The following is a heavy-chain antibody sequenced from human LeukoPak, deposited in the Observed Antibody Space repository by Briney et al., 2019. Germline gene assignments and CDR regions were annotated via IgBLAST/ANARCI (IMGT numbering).Heavy chain of an antibody. J-gene: IGHJ6*03. CDR3: ARPLKGVANIYYYYYMDV. D-gene: IGHD3-3*01. CDR1: GFTFGDYY. Sequence: KAGGPLRLSCAASGFTFGDYYMSWIRQAPGKGLEWVSYISSSGSTIYYADSVKGRFTISRDNAKNSLYLQMNSLRAEDTAVYYCARPLKGVANIYYYYYMDVWGKGTTVTVSS. V-gene: IGHV3-11*04. CDR2: ISSSGSTI.